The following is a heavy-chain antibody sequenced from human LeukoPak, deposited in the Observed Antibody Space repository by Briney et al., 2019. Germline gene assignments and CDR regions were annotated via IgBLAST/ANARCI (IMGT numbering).Heavy chain of an antibody. CDR1: GGTFSSYA. CDR2: IIPIFGTA. CDR3: ATGQLRFLENWFDP. Sequence: ASVKVSCKASGGTFSSYAISWVRQAPGQGLEWMGGIIPIFGTANYAQKFQGRVTITTDESTSTAYMELSSLRSEDTAVYYCATGQLRFLENWFDPWGQGTLVTVSS. V-gene: IGHV1-69*05. J-gene: IGHJ5*02. D-gene: IGHD3-3*01.